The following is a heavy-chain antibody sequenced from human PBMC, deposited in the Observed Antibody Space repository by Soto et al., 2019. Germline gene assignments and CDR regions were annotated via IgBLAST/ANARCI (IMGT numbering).Heavy chain of an antibody. D-gene: IGHD1-1*01. CDR2: ISWDGGST. V-gene: IGHV3-43*01. Sequence: GGSLRLSCAASGFTFDDYTMHWVRQAPGKGLEWVSLISWDGGSTYYADSVKGRFTISRDNSKNSLYLQMNSLRTEDTALYYCAKGARRGTATDRYYYYYYGMDVWGQGTTVTAP. CDR1: GFTFDDYT. J-gene: IGHJ6*02. CDR3: AKGARRGTATDRYYYYYYGMDV.